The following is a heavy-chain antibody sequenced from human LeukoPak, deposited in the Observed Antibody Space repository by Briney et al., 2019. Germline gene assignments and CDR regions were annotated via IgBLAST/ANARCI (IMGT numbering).Heavy chain of an antibody. CDR3: ARGRRDGYNRMDY. V-gene: IGHV4-59*01. D-gene: IGHD5-24*01. CDR1: GGSISSYY. Sequence: SGTLSLTCTVSGGSISSYYWSWIRQPPGKGLEWIGYIYYSGSTNYNPSLKSRVTISVDTSKNQFSLTLSSVTAADTAVYYCARGRRDGYNRMDYWGQGTLVTVSS. J-gene: IGHJ4*02. CDR2: IYYSGST.